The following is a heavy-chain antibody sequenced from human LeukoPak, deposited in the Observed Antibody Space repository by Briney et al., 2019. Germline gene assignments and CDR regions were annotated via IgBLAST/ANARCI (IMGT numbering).Heavy chain of an antibody. V-gene: IGHV3-33*06. D-gene: IGHD1-26*01. Sequence: GGSLRLSCAASGFTFSSYGMHWVRQAPGKGLEWVAVIWYDGSNKYYAGSVKGRFTISRDNSKNTLYLQMNSLRAEDTAVYYCAKATWELGYGMDVWGQGTTVTVSS. J-gene: IGHJ6*02. CDR1: GFTFSSYG. CDR3: AKATWELGYGMDV. CDR2: IWYDGSNK.